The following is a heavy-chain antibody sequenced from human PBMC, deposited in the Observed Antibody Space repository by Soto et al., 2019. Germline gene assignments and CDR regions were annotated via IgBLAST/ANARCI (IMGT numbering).Heavy chain of an antibody. CDR1: GGSFSGYY. J-gene: IGHJ4*02. Sequence: KTSETLSLTCAVYGGSFSGYYWSWIRQPPGKGLEWIGEINHSGSTNYNPSLKSRVTISVDTSKNQFSLKLSSVTAADTAVYYCASRRYYDSSGYYGGYFGYWGQGTLVTVSS. CDR3: ASRRYYDSSGYYGGYFGY. D-gene: IGHD3-22*01. CDR2: INHSGST. V-gene: IGHV4-34*01.